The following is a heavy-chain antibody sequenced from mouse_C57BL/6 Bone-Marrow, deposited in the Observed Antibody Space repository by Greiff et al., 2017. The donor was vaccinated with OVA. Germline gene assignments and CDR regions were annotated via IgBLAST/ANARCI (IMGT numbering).Heavy chain of an antibody. CDR1: GYTFTSYW. V-gene: IGHV1-52*01. Sequence: QVQLQQSGAELVRPGSSVKLSCKASGYTFTSYWMHWVKQRPIQGLEWIGNIDPSDSETHYNQKFKDKATLTVDKSSSTAYMQLSSLTSEDSAVYYCARATRGGWYFDVWGTGTTVTVSS. D-gene: IGHD6-1*01. CDR2: IDPSDSET. CDR3: ARATRGGWYFDV. J-gene: IGHJ1*03.